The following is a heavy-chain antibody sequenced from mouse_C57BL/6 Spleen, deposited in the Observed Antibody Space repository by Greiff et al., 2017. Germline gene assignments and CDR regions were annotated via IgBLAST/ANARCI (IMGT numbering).Heavy chain of an antibody. CDR3: AREEPFTTVFDY. D-gene: IGHD1-1*01. V-gene: IGHV1-26*01. CDR1: GYTFTDYY. CDR2: INPNNGGT. J-gene: IGHJ2*01. Sequence: EVQLQQSGPELVKPGASVKISCKASGYTFTDYYMNWVKQSHGKSLEWIGDINPNNGGTSYNQKFKGKATLTVDKSSSTAYMELRSLTSEDSAVXYCAREEPFTTVFDYWGQGTTLTVSS.